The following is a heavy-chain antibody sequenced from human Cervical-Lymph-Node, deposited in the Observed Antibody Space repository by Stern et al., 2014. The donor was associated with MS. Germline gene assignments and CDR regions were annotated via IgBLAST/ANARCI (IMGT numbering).Heavy chain of an antibody. J-gene: IGHJ3*02. CDR2: IRSKANNYAT. D-gene: IGHD3-22*01. CDR1: GFTFSGSA. V-gene: IGHV3-73*01. CDR3: TRRDYYDSSDEFDI. Sequence: EVQLEESGGGLVQPGGSLKLSCAASGFTFSGSAIHWVRQASGKGLEWVGRIRSKANNYATAYAASVKGRFTISRDDSKNTAYLQMNSLKTEDTAVYYCTRRDYYDSSDEFDIWGQGTMVTVSS.